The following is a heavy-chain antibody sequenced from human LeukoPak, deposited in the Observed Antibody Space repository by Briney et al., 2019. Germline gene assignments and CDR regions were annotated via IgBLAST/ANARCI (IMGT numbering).Heavy chain of an antibody. D-gene: IGHD3-10*02. Sequence: PGGSLRLSCEASGFTFSSYGMHWVRQAPGKGLEWVAVISYDGSNKYYADSVKGRFTISRDNSKNTLYLQMNSLRAEDTAVYYCAKFFTGEYVRAFDVWGQGTMVTVSS. J-gene: IGHJ3*01. CDR3: AKFFTGEYVRAFDV. V-gene: IGHV3-30*18. CDR1: GFTFSSYG. CDR2: ISYDGSNK.